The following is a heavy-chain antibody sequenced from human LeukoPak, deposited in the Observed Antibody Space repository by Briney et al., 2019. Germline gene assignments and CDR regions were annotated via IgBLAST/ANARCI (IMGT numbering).Heavy chain of an antibody. D-gene: IGHD4-17*01. CDR2: ISGSGGGT. CDR3: AKDRAPPTYGDFY. J-gene: IGHJ4*02. Sequence: GGSLRLSCAASGFTFSSYSMNWVRQAPGKGLEWVSAISGSGGGTYYADSVKGWFTISRDNSKNTLYLQMNSLRAEDTAVYYCAKDRAPPTYGDFYWGQGTLVTVSS. V-gene: IGHV3-23*01. CDR1: GFTFSSYS.